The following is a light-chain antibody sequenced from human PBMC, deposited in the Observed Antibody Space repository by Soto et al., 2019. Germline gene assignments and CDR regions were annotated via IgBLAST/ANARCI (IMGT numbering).Light chain of an antibody. V-gene: IGKV1-39*01. J-gene: IGKJ2*01. CDR3: QHSDSSPT. Sequence: SPVTQSPSSLSASVGDRVTITCRASQNIFTYLNWYQQRPGKAPNLLIYTTSNLQSGVPSRFSGSGSGTDFTLTISSLQPEDFATYYCQHSDSSPTFGRGTKVDVK. CDR1: QNIFTY. CDR2: TTS.